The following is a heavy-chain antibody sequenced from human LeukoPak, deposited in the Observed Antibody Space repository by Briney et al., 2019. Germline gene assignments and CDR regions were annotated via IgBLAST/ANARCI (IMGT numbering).Heavy chain of an antibody. D-gene: IGHD3-10*01. V-gene: IGHV3-7*01. J-gene: IGHJ4*02. CDR3: ARDARPNYYTSGSGN. Sequence: PGGSLRLSCVTSGFTFSSYWMSWVRQAPGKGLEWVANVNQHGNEKYYVDSVKGRFTISRDNAKNSPYLQMNSLRAGDTAVYYCARDARPNYYTSGSGNWGQGTLVTVSS. CDR2: VNQHGNEK. CDR1: GFTFSSYW.